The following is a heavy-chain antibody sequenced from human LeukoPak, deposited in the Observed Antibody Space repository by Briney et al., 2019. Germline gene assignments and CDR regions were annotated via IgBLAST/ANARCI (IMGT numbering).Heavy chain of an antibody. Sequence: PGGSLRLSCAASGFTFSIYAMSWVRQAPGEGLEWVSALTGSGTTTYYAASVKGRFTISRDNSKNTLFLQMNSLRAEDTAVYYCAKGTKLERSFDFWGQGTLVTVSS. V-gene: IGHV3-23*01. CDR3: AKGTKLERSFDF. D-gene: IGHD1-1*01. J-gene: IGHJ4*02. CDR1: GFTFSIYA. CDR2: LTGSGTTT.